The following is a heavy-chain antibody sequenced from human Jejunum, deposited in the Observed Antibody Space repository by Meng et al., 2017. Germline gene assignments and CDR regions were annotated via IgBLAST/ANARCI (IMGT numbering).Heavy chain of an antibody. J-gene: IGHJ3*01. CDR1: GFIFSDFP. V-gene: IGHV3-11*01. CDR3: ARDLQALTVYGLETSDV. D-gene: IGHD2-8*01. Sequence: GGSLRLSCTASGFIFSDFPMGWIRQAPGKGLEWVSYISSPGSTTYYADFVKGRFTVSRDNAKNSLYLYMNSLRADDTAVYYCARDLQALTVYGLETSDVWGQGTMVTVSS. CDR2: ISSPGSTT.